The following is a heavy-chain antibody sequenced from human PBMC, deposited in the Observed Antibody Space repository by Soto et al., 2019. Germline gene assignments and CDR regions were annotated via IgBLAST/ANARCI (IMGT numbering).Heavy chain of an antibody. Sequence: SETLSLTCTVSGGSISSYYWSWIRQPPGKGLEWIGYIYYSGSTNYNPSLKSRVTISVDTSKNQFSLKLSSVTAADTAVYYCARHRGGLLGWFAPWGQGTLVTVSS. D-gene: IGHD1-26*01. CDR2: IYYSGST. CDR3: ARHRGGLLGWFAP. CDR1: GGSISSYY. V-gene: IGHV4-59*01. J-gene: IGHJ5*02.